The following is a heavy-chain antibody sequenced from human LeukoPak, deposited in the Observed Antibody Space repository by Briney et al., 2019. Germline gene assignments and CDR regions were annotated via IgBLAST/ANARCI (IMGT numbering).Heavy chain of an antibody. CDR3: ARDYGSGSYGHAFDI. CDR1: GFTFSSYS. J-gene: IGHJ3*02. Sequence: GGSLRLSCAASGFTFSSYSMNWVRQAPGKGLEWVSSISSSSSYIYYADSVKGRFTISRDNAKNSLYLQMNSLRAEDTAVYYCARDYGSGSYGHAFDIWGQGTMVTVSS. D-gene: IGHD3-10*01. CDR2: ISSSSSYI. V-gene: IGHV3-21*01.